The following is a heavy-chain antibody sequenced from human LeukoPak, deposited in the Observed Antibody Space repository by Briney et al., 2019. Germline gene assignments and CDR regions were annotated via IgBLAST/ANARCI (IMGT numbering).Heavy chain of an antibody. V-gene: IGHV4-59*01. CDR3: ARGSFWRGYYYYYYYMDV. CDR1: GGSISSYY. CDR2: IYYSGST. J-gene: IGHJ6*03. Sequence: PSEPLSLTCTVSGGSISSYYWSWIRQPPGKGLEWIGYIYYSGSTNYNPSLKSRVTISVDTSKNQFPLKLSSVTAADTAVYYCARGSFWRGYYYYYYYMDVWGKGTTVTVSS. D-gene: IGHD3-3*01.